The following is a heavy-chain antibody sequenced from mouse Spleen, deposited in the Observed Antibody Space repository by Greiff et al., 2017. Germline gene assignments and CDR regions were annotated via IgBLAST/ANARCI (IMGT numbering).Heavy chain of an antibody. CDR2: ISCYNGAT. CDR3: AKLLFAY. J-gene: IGHJ2*01. CDR1: GYSFTGYY. V-gene: IGHV1-22*01. Sequence: EVQLVESGPELVKTGASVKISCKASGYSFTGYYMHWVKQSHGKSLEWIGYISCYNGATSYNQKFKGKATLTVDKSSSTAYMELRSLTSEDSAVYYCAKLLFAYWGQGTTLTVSS. D-gene: IGHD4-1*01.